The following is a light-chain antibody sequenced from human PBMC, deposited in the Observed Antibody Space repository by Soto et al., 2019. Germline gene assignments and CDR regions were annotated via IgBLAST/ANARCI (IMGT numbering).Light chain of an antibody. V-gene: IGLV3-21*02. CDR2: DDS. Sequence: SYELTQPPSVSVAAGQTARITCGGDNIGSKNVHWYRQRAGQAPVLVVYDDSDRPSGIPERFSGSNSGNTATLTISRVEAGDEADYYCQVWDSSSDHPGVFGTGTKVTVL. CDR3: QVWDSSSDHPGV. J-gene: IGLJ1*01. CDR1: NIGSKN.